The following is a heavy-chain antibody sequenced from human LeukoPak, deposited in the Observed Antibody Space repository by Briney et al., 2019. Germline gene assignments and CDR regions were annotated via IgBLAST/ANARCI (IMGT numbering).Heavy chain of an antibody. CDR1: GGSFSGYY. V-gene: IGHV4-34*01. CDR2: INHSGST. Sequence: PSETLSLTCAVYGGSFSGYYWSWIRQPPGKGLEWIGEINHSGSTNYNPSLKSRVTISVDTSKNQFSLKLSSVTAADTAVHYCARLKSRTPSWGQGTLVAVSS. CDR3: ARLKSRTPS. D-gene: IGHD2-2*01. J-gene: IGHJ5*02.